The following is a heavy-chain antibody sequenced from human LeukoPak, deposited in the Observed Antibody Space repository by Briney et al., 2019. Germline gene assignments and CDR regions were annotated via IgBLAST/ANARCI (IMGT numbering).Heavy chain of an antibody. Sequence: GASVKVSCKASGYTFTSYAMHWVRQAPGQRPEWMGWINGGNGNTKYSQKFQGRVTITRDTSAGTAYMELTSLRSEDMAVYYCARGRGTGGSNRDFYFYYYMDVWGNGTSVIVSS. CDR3: ARGRGTGGSNRDFYFYYYMDV. J-gene: IGHJ6*03. CDR1: GYTFTSYA. D-gene: IGHD6-13*01. CDR2: INGGNGNT. V-gene: IGHV1-3*01.